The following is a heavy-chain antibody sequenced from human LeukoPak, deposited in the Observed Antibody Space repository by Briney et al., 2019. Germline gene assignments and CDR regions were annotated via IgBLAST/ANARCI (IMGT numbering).Heavy chain of an antibody. Sequence: SETLSLTCTVSGDSISSYSWSWIRQPPGKGLEWIGDIYNSGNTNYNPSLKSRVTMSVSTSKNQFSLSLSSVTAADTAVYYCARDLDNSGWYVFDYWGRGNLVTVSS. J-gene: IGHJ4*02. CDR1: GDSISSYS. D-gene: IGHD6-19*01. CDR2: IYNSGNT. CDR3: ARDLDNSGWYVFDY. V-gene: IGHV4-4*08.